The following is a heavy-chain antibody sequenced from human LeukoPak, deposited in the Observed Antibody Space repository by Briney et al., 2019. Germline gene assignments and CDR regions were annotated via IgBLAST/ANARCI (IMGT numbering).Heavy chain of an antibody. CDR3: TTLYSGAMDY. Sequence: GRSLRLSCAASGFTFSSYAMHWVRQAPGKGLEWVAVTSYDGSNKYYADSVKGRFTISRDNAKNTLYLQMNSLRAEDTAVYYCTTLYSGAMDYWGQGTLVTVSS. J-gene: IGHJ4*02. V-gene: IGHV3-30-3*01. D-gene: IGHD1-1*01. CDR2: TSYDGSNK. CDR1: GFTFSSYA.